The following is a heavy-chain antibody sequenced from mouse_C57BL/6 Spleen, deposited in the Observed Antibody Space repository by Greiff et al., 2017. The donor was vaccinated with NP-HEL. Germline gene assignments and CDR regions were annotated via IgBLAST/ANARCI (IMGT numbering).Heavy chain of an antibody. J-gene: IGHJ3*01. CDR3: AREGIYDGYYVRFAY. CDR2: INPSNGGT. D-gene: IGHD2-3*01. CDR1: GYTFTSYW. V-gene: IGHV1-53*01. Sequence: QVQLQQPGTELVKPGASVKLSCKASGYTFTSYWMHWVKQRPGQGLEWIGNINPSNGGTNYNEKFKSKATLTVDKSSSTAYMQLSSLTSEDSAVYYCAREGIYDGYYVRFAYWGQGTLVTVSA.